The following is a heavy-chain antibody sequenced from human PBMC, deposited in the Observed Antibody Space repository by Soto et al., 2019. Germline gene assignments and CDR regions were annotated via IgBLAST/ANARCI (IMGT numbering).Heavy chain of an antibody. J-gene: IGHJ5*01. Sequence: EVHVVESGGGLVQPGGSLRLSCEASGATFANYWMHWVRQVPGKGLVWVSRISNDGSDITYADSVKGRFTASRDNTKNVVFVQMKDLSVADRAVYYCTREMPHSWLDWWGQGSVVTVSS. CDR1: GATFANYW. CDR2: ISNDGSDI. CDR3: TREMPHSWLDW. V-gene: IGHV3-74*01. D-gene: IGHD2-2*01.